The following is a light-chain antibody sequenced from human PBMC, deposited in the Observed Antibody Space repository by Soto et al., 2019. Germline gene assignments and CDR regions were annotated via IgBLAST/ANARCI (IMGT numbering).Light chain of an antibody. CDR3: QQYGSAPWT. Sequence: EIVLTQSPGTLSLSPGERATLSCRASQSVSSSYLAWYQQKPGQAPSLLIYGASSSATGIPDRFSGSGSGTDFTLTISRLEREDFAVYYCQQYGSAPWTFGHGTKVEIK. CDR1: QSVSSSY. CDR2: GAS. V-gene: IGKV3-20*01. J-gene: IGKJ1*01.